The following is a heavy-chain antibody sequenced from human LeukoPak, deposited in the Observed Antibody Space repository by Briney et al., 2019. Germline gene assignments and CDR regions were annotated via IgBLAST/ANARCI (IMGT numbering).Heavy chain of an antibody. D-gene: IGHD5-18*01. V-gene: IGHV1-69*05. CDR1: GGTFSSYA. CDR2: IIPIFGTA. Sequence: ASVKVSCKASGGTFSSYAISWARQAPGQGLEWMGGIIPIFGTANYAQKFQGRVTITTDESTSTAYMELSSLRSEDTAVYYCARDGYSYGEDSYYYYYMDVWGKGTTVTVSS. J-gene: IGHJ6*03. CDR3: ARDGYSYGEDSYYYYYMDV.